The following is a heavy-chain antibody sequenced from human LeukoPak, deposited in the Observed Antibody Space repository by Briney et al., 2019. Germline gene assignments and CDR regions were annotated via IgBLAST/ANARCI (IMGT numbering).Heavy chain of an antibody. CDR1: GFTFSSYS. Sequence: GGSLRLSCAASGFTFSSYSMNWVRQAPGKGLEWVAFIRYDGSNKYYADSVKGRFTISRDNSKNTLYLQMNSLRAEDTAVYYCAKVRVRNYYYYYGMDVWGQGTTVTVSS. J-gene: IGHJ6*02. CDR3: AKVRVRNYYYYYGMDV. CDR2: IRYDGSNK. V-gene: IGHV3-30*02. D-gene: IGHD3-10*01.